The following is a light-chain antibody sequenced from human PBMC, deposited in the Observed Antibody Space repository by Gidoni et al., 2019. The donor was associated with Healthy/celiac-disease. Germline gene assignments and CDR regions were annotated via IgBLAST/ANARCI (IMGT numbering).Light chain of an antibody. J-gene: IGKJ4*01. CDR1: QSLLHSDGKTY. V-gene: IGKV2D-29*01. CDR2: EVS. Sequence: DIVMTQTPLPLSVTPGQPASISCKSSQSLLHSDGKTYLYWSLQKPGKPTQLLIYEVSNRFPRLPDRFIGSGSGTDFTLKISRVEAEDVGVYYCMQSIQLPLTFGGGTKVEIK. CDR3: MQSIQLPLT.